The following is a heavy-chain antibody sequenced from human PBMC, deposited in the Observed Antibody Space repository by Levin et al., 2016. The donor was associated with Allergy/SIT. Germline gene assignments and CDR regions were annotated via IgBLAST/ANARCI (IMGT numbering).Heavy chain of an antibody. CDR2: INHSGST. CDR3: ARKMATFGFSEY. CDR1: GGSFSGYY. J-gene: IGHJ4*02. D-gene: IGHD5-24*01. V-gene: IGHV4-34*01. Sequence: SETLSLTCAVYGGSFSGYYWSWIRQPPGKGLEWIGEINHSGSTNYNPSLKSRVTISVDTSKNQFSLKLSSVTAADTAVYYCARKMATFGFSEYWGQGTLVTVSS.